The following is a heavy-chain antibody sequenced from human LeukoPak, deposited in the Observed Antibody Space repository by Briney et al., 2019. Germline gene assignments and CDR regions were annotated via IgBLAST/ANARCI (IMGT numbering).Heavy chain of an antibody. D-gene: IGHD6-13*01. CDR2: IYYSGST. CDR1: GGSISSGGYY. CDR3: ARGAPGSSWGY. V-gene: IGHV4-31*03. J-gene: IGHJ4*02. Sequence: SETLSLTCTVSGGSISSGGYYWSWIRQHPGKGLEWIGYIYYSGSTYYNPFLKSRVTISVDTSKNQFSLKLSSVTAADTAVYYCARGAPGSSWGYWGQGTLVTVSS.